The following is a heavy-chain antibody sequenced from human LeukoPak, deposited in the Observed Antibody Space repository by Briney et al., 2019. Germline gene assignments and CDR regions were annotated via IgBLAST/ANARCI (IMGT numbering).Heavy chain of an antibody. Sequence: SGGSLRLSCAASGFTFSNYNMFWARQAPGKGLEWVSYITSSSNTVHYADSVKGRFTLSRDNAKSSLYLQMNSLRAEDTAVYYCARGFADFVWGSYPSSYWGQGILVTVSS. CDR3: ARGFADFVWGSYPSSY. V-gene: IGHV3-48*01. CDR1: GFTFSNYN. J-gene: IGHJ4*02. CDR2: ITSSSNTV. D-gene: IGHD3-16*02.